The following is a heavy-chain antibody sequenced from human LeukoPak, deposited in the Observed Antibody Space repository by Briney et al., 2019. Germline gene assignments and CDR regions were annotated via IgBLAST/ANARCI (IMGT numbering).Heavy chain of an antibody. Sequence: GGSLRLSCAASGFTFSSYGMNWVRQAPGKGLEWVAFIRSDGSNTYYADSVKGRFTISRHTSKNTVYLQMNSLRAEDTAVYYCAKDLWTLYYWGQGTLVTVSS. D-gene: IGHD2/OR15-2a*01. V-gene: IGHV3-30*02. CDR3: AKDLWTLYY. CDR1: GFTFSSYG. J-gene: IGHJ4*02. CDR2: IRSDGSNT.